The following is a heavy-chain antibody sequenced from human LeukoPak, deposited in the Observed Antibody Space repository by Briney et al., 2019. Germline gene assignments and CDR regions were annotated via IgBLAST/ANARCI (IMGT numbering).Heavy chain of an antibody. CDR3: ARAPLRYFDWLFFDSYAFDI. CDR1: GGTFSSYA. J-gene: IGHJ3*02. D-gene: IGHD3-9*01. V-gene: IGHV1-69*06. CDR2: IIPIFGTA. Sequence: SVKVSCKASGGTFSSYAISWVRQAPGQGLGWMGGIIPIFGTANYAQKFQGRVTITADKSTSTAYMELSSLRSEDTAVYYCARAPLRYFDWLFFDSYAFDIWGQGTMVTASS.